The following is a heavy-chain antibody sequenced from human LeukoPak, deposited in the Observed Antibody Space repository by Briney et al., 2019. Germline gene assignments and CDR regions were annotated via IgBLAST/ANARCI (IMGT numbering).Heavy chain of an antibody. CDR3: ASSRYCSSTSCYATDDY. CDR1: GGSISSGSYY. J-gene: IGHJ4*02. Sequence: SETLSLTCTVSGGSISSGSYYWSWIRQPAGKGLEWIGRIYTSGSTNYNPSLKSRVTISVDTSKNQFSLKLSSVTAADTAVYYCASSRYCSSTSCYATDDYWGQGTLVTVSS. CDR2: IYTSGST. D-gene: IGHD2-2*01. V-gene: IGHV4-61*02.